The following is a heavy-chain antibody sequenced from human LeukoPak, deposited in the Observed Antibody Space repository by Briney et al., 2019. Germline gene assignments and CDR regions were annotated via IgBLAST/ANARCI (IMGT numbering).Heavy chain of an antibody. CDR1: GGSISSSSYY. CDR2: IYFNGNT. CDR3: VRQSMWNWYFDL. V-gene: IGHV4-39*01. J-gene: IGHJ2*01. D-gene: IGHD2-21*01. Sequence: SETLSLTCTVSGGSISSSSYYWGWIRQPPGKGLEWIGTIYFNGNTYYNPSLKSRVTISVDTSKIQSSLKLSSVTAADTAVYYCVRQSMWNWYFDLWGRGTLVTVSS.